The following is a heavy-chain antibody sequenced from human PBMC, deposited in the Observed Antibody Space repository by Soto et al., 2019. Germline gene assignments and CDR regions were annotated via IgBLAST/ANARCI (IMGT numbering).Heavy chain of an antibody. D-gene: IGHD2-8*01. Sequence: EVQLVESGGGLVEPGGSLRLSCAASGFMFSIYGMSWVRQAPGKGLEWVSSISNSNDDVYYADSVKGRFTISRDNARKSLYLQMNSLRAEDTAVYFCTLVLGRPDYCGQGTLVTVSS. CDR3: TLVLGRPDY. CDR1: GFMFSIYG. CDR2: ISNSNDDV. J-gene: IGHJ4*02. V-gene: IGHV3-21*01.